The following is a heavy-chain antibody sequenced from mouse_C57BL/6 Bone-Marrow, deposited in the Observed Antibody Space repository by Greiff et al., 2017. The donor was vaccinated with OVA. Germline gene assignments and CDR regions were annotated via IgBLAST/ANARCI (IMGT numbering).Heavy chain of an antibody. CDR1: GYAFSSYW. D-gene: IGHD1-1*01. CDR3: ARRITTVVDYYAMDY. V-gene: IGHV1-80*01. Sequence: VKLVESGAELVKPGASVKISCKASGYAFSSYWMNWVKQRPGKGLEWIGQIYPGDGDTNYNGKFKGKATLTADKSSSTAYMQLSSLTSEDSAVYFCARRITTVVDYYAMDYWGQGTSVTVSS. CDR2: IYPGDGDT. J-gene: IGHJ4*01.